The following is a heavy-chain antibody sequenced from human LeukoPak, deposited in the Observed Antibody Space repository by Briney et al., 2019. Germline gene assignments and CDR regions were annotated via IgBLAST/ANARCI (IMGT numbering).Heavy chain of an antibody. J-gene: IGHJ4*02. V-gene: IGHV4-59*01. CDR3: ARARSSSHYFDY. D-gene: IGHD6-6*01. CDR2: IYYSGST. CDR1: GGSISSYY. Sequence: SETLSLTCTVSGGSISSYYWSWIRQPPGKGLEWIGYIYYSGSTNYNPSLKSRVTISVDTSKNQFSLKLSSVPAADPAVYYCARARSSSHYFDYWGQGTLVTVSS.